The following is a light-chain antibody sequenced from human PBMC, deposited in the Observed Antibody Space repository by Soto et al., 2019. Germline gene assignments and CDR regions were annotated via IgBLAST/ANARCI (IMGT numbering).Light chain of an antibody. V-gene: IGKV3-20*01. CDR1: QSLSSGY. CDR2: DAS. Sequence: EIVLTQSPGTLSLSPGERVTLSCRASQSLSSGYLAWYQQKPGQAPRLLIYDASNRATGIPDRFSGSGSGTDFTLTITRLEPEDFAVYYCQQYGSSYSFGQGTKLESK. J-gene: IGKJ2*01. CDR3: QQYGSSYS.